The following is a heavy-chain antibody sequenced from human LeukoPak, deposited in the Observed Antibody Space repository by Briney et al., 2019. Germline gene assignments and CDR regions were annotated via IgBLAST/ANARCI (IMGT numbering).Heavy chain of an antibody. CDR1: GGSISSSNW. Sequence: SETLSLTCAVSGGSISSSNWWSWVRQPPGKGLEWIGEIYHSGSTNYNPSLKSRVTISVDKSKNQFSLNLSSVSAADTAVYYCARITGTRSYDHKWFDSWGQGTLVTVSS. D-gene: IGHD1-1*01. J-gene: IGHJ5*01. CDR2: IYHSGST. V-gene: IGHV4-4*02. CDR3: ARITGTRSYDHKWFDS.